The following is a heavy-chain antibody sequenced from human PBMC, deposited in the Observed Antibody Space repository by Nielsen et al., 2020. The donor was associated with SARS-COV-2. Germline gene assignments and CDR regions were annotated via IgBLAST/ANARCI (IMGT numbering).Heavy chain of an antibody. CDR3: ARDRWQQLVPTY. CDR1: DDSVTSGSYF. Sequence: SETLSLTCTVSDDSVTSGSYFWSWIRQPPGKELEWIGYIYHTGSTFYNPSLKSRVTISLDTSRNQFSLKLSSVTAADTAVYYCARDRWQQLVPTYWGQGTLVTVSS. CDR2: IYHTGST. J-gene: IGHJ4*02. D-gene: IGHD6-13*01. V-gene: IGHV4-61*01.